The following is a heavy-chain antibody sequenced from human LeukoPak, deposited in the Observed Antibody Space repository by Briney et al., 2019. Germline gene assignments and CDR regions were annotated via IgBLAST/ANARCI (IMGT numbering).Heavy chain of an antibody. Sequence: PSETLSLTCTVSGYSISSGYYWGWIRQPPGKGLEWIGRIYPSGNTNYNPSLKSRVTLSVDTSKTQFSLNLSSVTAADTAVYYCAREDSGSYYNYYYFYMDVWGKGTTVTISS. CDR1: GYSISSGYY. CDR3: AREDSGSYYNYYYFYMDV. D-gene: IGHD3-10*01. V-gene: IGHV4-38-2*02. CDR2: IYPSGNT. J-gene: IGHJ6*03.